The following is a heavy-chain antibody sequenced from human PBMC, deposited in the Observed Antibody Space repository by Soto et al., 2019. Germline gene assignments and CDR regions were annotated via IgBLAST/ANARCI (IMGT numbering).Heavy chain of an antibody. CDR2: IDPSGGDT. Sequence: QVQLVQSGAEVKKPGASVMVSCRASGYTFTSHYMHWVRQAPGQGLEWMGMIDPSGGDTTYAQKSLGRVTLIRDTYTTIVYLEPGSITLDDTAVDSRSSGLCLWLLDDWGQGTMVTVSS. CDR3: SSGLCLWLLDD. CDR1: GYTFTSHY. J-gene: IGHJ4*02. V-gene: IGHV1-46*03. D-gene: IGHD6-19*01.